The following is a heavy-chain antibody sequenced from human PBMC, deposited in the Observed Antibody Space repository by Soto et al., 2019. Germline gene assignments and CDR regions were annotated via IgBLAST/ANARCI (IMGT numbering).Heavy chain of an antibody. J-gene: IGHJ5*02. Sequence: AASVKVSCKASGYTFTRYTMNWVRQAPGQRLEWMGWINPDNGNTKSSQKFQDRVIITRDTSASTAYMGLSSLRSEDTAVYYCARGIATGQLDPWGQGTLVTVSS. D-gene: IGHD2-15*01. V-gene: IGHV1-3*01. CDR2: INPDNGNT. CDR1: GYTFTRYT. CDR3: ARGIATGQLDP.